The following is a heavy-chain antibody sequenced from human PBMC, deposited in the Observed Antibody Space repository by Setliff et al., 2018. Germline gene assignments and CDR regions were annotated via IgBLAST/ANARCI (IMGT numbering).Heavy chain of an antibody. V-gene: IGHV3-74*01. CDR3: TRDWGGVGATNAFDI. D-gene: IGHD1-26*01. CDR1: GFTLSRYW. J-gene: IGHJ3*02. Sequence: PGGSLRLSCEASGFTLSRYWMHWVRQAPGKGLVWVSRVNSDGSSTAYADSVTGRFTVSRDNTKSTLYLQMNSLGVEDTAVYYCTRDWGGVGATNAFDIWGQGTMVTVSS. CDR2: VNSDGSST.